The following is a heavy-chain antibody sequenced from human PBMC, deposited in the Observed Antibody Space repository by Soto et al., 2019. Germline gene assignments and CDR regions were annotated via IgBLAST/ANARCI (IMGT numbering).Heavy chain of an antibody. CDR1: GFSFRYAW. Sequence: GGSLRLSCAASGFSFRYAWMTWVRQAPGKGLEWVGRIKSKTDGGTTDYAAPVRGRFTISRDDSKNTLYLQMNSLKTEDTAVYYCTTAGGYCSGTNCYHFDYWGQGTLVTVSS. J-gene: IGHJ4*02. D-gene: IGHD2-15*01. CDR3: TTAGGYCSGTNCYHFDY. V-gene: IGHV3-15*07. CDR2: IKSKTDGGTT.